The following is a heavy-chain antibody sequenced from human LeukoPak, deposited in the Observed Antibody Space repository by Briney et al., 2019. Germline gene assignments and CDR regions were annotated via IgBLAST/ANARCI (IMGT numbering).Heavy chain of an antibody. V-gene: IGHV3-21*01. D-gene: IGHD4-23*01. CDR3: AATTVVTPSY. Sequence: PGGSLRLSCAASGFTFSSYAMSWVRQAPGKGLEWVSSISSSSSYIYYADSVKGRFTISRDNAKNSLYLQMNSLSAEDTAVYYCAATTVVTPSYWGQGTLVTVSS. J-gene: IGHJ4*02. CDR1: GFTFSSYA. CDR2: ISSSSSYI.